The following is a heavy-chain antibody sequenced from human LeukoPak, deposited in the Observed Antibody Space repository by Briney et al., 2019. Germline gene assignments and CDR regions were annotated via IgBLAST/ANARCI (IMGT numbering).Heavy chain of an antibody. CDR3: AREGFYYFDF. Sequence: GGSLRLSCAASGFIFNNNFMSWVRQVPGKGLEWLANIKQAGSEKTYVDSVKGRFTIFRDNAKNLLYLQMNSLRAEDTAVYYCAREGFYYFDFWGQGALVTVAS. CDR1: GFIFNNNF. J-gene: IGHJ4*01. V-gene: IGHV3-7*01. CDR2: IKQAGSEK.